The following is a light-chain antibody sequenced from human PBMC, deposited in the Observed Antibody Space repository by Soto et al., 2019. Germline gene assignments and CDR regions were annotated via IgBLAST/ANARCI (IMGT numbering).Light chain of an antibody. V-gene: IGKV1-5*03. CDR2: KAS. Sequence: DIQMTQSPSTLSGSVGDRVTITCRASQTISSWLAWYQQKPGKAPKLLIYKASTLKSGVPSRFSGSGSGTEFTLTISSLQPEDVATYYCQKYNSAPRTFGQGTKV. CDR3: QKYNSAPRT. J-gene: IGKJ1*01. CDR1: QTISSW.